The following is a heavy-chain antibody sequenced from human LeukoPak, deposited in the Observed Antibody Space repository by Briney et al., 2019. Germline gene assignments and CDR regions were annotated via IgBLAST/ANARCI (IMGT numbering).Heavy chain of an antibody. CDR2: ISSSSTI. CDR1: GFTFSSYS. D-gene: IGHD4-11*01. J-gene: IGHJ6*02. V-gene: IGHV3-48*01. CDR3: ARDLPDDYSPNYYGMDV. Sequence: GGSLRLSCAASGFTFSSYSMNWVRQAPGKGLEWVSYISSSSTIYYADSVKGRFTISRDNAKNSLYLQMNSLRAEDTAVYYCARDLPDDYSPNYYGMDVWGQGTTVTVSS.